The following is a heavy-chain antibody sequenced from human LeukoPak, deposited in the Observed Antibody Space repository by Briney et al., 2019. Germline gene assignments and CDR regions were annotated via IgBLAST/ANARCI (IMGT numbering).Heavy chain of an antibody. D-gene: IGHD6-13*01. CDR1: GFTFSSYG. J-gene: IGHJ4*02. CDR2: ISGSGGST. Sequence: GGSLRLSCAASGFTFSSYGMSWVRQAPGKGLEWVSAISGSGGSTYYADSVKGRFTISRDNSKNTLYLQMNSLRAEDTAVYYCALSSSWYGGFFDYWGQGTLVTVSS. CDR3: ALSSSWYGGFFDY. V-gene: IGHV3-23*01.